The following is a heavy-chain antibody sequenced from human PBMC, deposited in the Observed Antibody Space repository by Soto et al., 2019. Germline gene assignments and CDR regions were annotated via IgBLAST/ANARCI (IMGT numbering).Heavy chain of an antibody. Sequence: QMQLQESGPGLVKPSQTLSLTCTVSGGSINSGGYYWSWIRQHPGKGLEWIGYIYYSGSTYYNPSLKSRVTISVDTSKNQFSLKLSSVTAADTAVYYCAREPTTTGATRGGMDVWGQGTTVTVSS. D-gene: IGHD5-12*01. J-gene: IGHJ6*02. CDR2: IYYSGST. V-gene: IGHV4-31*03. CDR1: GGSINSGGYY. CDR3: AREPTTTGATRGGMDV.